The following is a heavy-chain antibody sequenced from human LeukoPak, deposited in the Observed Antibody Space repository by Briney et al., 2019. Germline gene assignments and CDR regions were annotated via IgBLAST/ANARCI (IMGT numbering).Heavy chain of an antibody. Sequence: GASVKVSCKASGGTFSSYAISWVRQAPGQGLEWMGRIIPILGIANYARKLQGRVTMTTDTSTSTAYMELRSLRSDDTAVYYCARDSLTPLAKVDYWGQGTLVTVSS. CDR3: ARDSLTPLAKVDY. V-gene: IGHV1-69*04. D-gene: IGHD6-13*01. CDR2: IIPILGIA. CDR1: GGTFSSYA. J-gene: IGHJ4*02.